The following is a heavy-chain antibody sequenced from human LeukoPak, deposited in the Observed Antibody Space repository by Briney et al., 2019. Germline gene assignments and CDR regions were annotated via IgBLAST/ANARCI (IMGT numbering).Heavy chain of an antibody. J-gene: IGHJ4*02. CDR1: GYTFTGYY. CDR2: INPNRGGT. Sequence: ASVKVSCKASGYTFTGYYMHWVRQAPGQGLEWMGWINPNRGGTNYAQKFQGRVTMTRDTSISTAYMELSRLRSDDTAVYYCARERATVTPVGLDYWGQGTLVTVSS. V-gene: IGHV1-2*02. CDR3: ARERATVTPVGLDY. D-gene: IGHD4-17*01.